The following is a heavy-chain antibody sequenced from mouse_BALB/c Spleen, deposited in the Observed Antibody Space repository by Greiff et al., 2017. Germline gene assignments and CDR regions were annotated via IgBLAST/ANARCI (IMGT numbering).Heavy chain of an antibody. J-gene: IGHJ3*01. CDR2: ISYDGSN. V-gene: IGHV3-6*02. CDR3: APLATWFAY. CDR1: GYSITSGYY. D-gene: IGHD1-1*01. Sequence: VQLQQSGPGLVKPSQSLSLTCSVTGYSITSGYYWNWIRQFPGNKLEWMGYISYDGSNNYNPSLKNRISITRDTSKNQFFLKLSSVTTEDTATYYGAPLATWFAYWGQGTLVTVSA.